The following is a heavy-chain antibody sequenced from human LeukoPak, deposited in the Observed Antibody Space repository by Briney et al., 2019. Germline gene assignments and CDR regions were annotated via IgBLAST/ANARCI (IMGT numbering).Heavy chain of an antibody. V-gene: IGHV3-21*01. J-gene: IGHJ4*02. CDR3: ASDVWFGELPFDY. CDR2: ISSSSSYI. Sequence: GGSLRHSCAASGFTFSSYSMNWVRQAPGKGLEWVSSISSSSSYIYYADSVKGRFTISRDNAKNSLYLQMNSLRAEDTAVYYCASDVWFGELPFDYWGQGTLVTVSS. D-gene: IGHD3-10*01. CDR1: GFTFSSYS.